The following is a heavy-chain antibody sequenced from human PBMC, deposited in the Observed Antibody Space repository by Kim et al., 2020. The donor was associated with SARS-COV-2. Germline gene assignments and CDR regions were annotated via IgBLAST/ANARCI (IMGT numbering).Heavy chain of an antibody. J-gene: IGHJ5*02. CDR2: INHSGST. Sequence: SETLSLTCAVYGGSFSGYYWSWIRQPPGKGLEWIGEINHSGSTNYNPSLKSRVTISVDTSMNQFSLKLSSVTAADTAVYYCARGVMVRGVIIYASNWFDPWGQGTLVTVSS. CDR1: GGSFSGYY. D-gene: IGHD3-10*01. V-gene: IGHV4-34*01. CDR3: ARGVMVRGVIIYASNWFDP.